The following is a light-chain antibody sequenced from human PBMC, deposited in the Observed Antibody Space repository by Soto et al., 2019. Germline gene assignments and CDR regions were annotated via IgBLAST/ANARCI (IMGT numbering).Light chain of an antibody. CDR1: SSYIGAGYD. J-gene: IGLJ3*02. CDR2: ANS. V-gene: IGLV1-40*01. CDR3: QSYDSSLSGWV. Sequence: QAVVTQPPSVSVAPGQRVTICCTGSSSYIGAGYDVHWYQQLPGTAPKLLIYANSNRPSGVPDRFSGSKSGTSASLAITGLQAEDEADYYCQSYDSSLSGWVFGGGTKLTVL.